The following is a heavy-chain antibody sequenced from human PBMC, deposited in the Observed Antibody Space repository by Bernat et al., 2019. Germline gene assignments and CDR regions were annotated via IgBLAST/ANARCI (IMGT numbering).Heavy chain of an antibody. CDR1: GFTFDDYA. Sequence: EVHLVESGGGVVQPGGSPRLSCAASGFTFDDYAMHWVRQAPGKGLEWVSLISGDGGSTYYADSVKGRFTVSRDNSKNSLYLQMNSLRTEDTALYYCAKDLCITILRGLRSCYYGMDVWGQGTPVTVSS. J-gene: IGHJ6*02. CDR3: AKDLCITILRGLRSCYYGMDV. D-gene: IGHD3-10*01. V-gene: IGHV3-43*02. CDR2: ISGDGGST.